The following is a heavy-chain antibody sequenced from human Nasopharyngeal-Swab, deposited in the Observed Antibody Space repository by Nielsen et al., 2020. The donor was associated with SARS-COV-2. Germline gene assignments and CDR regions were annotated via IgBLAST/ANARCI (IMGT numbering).Heavy chain of an antibody. CDR1: GLSFSTYW. V-gene: IGHV3-7*03. CDR3: ARQGVFVPAYFHQYYMDV. D-gene: IGHD3-16*02. J-gene: IGHJ6*03. CDR2: IKQDGSEK. Sequence: GGFLRLSCAASGLSFSTYWMTWVRQAPGKGLEWVANIKQDGSEKYYVDSVKGRFTVSRDNPKNLLYLQVNSLRAEDTAVYYCARQGVFVPAYFHQYYMDVWGKGTTVTVSS.